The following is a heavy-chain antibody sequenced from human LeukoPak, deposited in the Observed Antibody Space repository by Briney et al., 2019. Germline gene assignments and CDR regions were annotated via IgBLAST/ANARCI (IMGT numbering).Heavy chain of an antibody. CDR3: ARGPYSSGWYFDY. J-gene: IGHJ4*02. D-gene: IGHD6-19*01. Sequence: PSETLSLTCTVSGGSVSSGSYYWSWIRQPPGKGLEWIGYIYYSGSTNYNPSLMSRVTISVDTSKNQFSLKLSSVTAADTAVYYCARGPYSSGWYFDYWGQGTLVTVSS. V-gene: IGHV4-61*01. CDR1: GGSVSSGSYY. CDR2: IYYSGST.